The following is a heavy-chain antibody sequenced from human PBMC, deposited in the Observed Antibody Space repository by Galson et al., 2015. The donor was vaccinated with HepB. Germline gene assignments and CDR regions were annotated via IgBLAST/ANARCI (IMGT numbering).Heavy chain of an antibody. Sequence: SVKVSCKASGGTFSDYAISWVRQAPGQGLEWMGGIIPIFRTTNYAQKFQGLLTITADESTNTAYMELSSLRSEDTAVYYCARVAPDCSGGNCYSWGPSNYYMDVWGQGTTVTVSS. V-gene: IGHV1-69*13. CDR2: IIPIFRTT. CDR1: GGTFSDYA. J-gene: IGHJ6*02. CDR3: ARVAPDCSGGNCYSWGPSNYYMDV. D-gene: IGHD2-15*01.